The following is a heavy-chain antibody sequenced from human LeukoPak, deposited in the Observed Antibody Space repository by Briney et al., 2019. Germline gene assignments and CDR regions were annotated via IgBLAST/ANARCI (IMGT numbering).Heavy chain of an antibody. CDR3: ARHVGFITMVRGVINNNWFDP. D-gene: IGHD3-10*01. V-gene: IGHV4-39*07. Sequence: SETLSLTCIVSAGPIYSSRYYWAWIRQPPGKGLEWIGSVHYSGASHYNPSLKSRVYIWVDTSKNHFSLKLSSVTAADTAIYYCARHVGFITMVRGVINNNWFDPWGQGTLVTVSS. J-gene: IGHJ5*02. CDR1: AGPIYSSRYY. CDR2: VHYSGAS.